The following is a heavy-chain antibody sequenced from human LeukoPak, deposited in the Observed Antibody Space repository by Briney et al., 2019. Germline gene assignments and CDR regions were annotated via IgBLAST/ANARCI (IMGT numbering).Heavy chain of an antibody. CDR2: IYTRGST. CDR3: VGVVTAIPSWFDP. Sequence: SQALSLTCTVSGGSISSGSYYWSWIRQPAGKGLEWIGRIYTRGSTNYNPSLKSRVTISVDTSKNQFSLKLSSVTAADTAVYYCVGVVTAIPSWFDPWGQGTLVTVSS. D-gene: IGHD2-21*02. J-gene: IGHJ5*02. CDR1: GGSISSGSYY. V-gene: IGHV4-61*02.